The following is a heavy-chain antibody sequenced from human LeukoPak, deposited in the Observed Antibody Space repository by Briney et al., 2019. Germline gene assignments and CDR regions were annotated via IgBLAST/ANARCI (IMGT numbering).Heavy chain of an antibody. J-gene: IGHJ6*03. D-gene: IGHD2-21*02. CDR3: AVTYCGGDCTSLRGFGYYMDV. Sequence: GASVKVSCKTSGYTFTNYHIHWVRQAPGQEPEWMGIIHPDGGGTTYAQKFQGRVTITADESTSTAYMELSSLRSEDTAVYYCAVTYCGGDCTSLRGFGYYMDVWGKGTTVTISS. CDR2: IHPDGGGT. V-gene: IGHV1-46*01. CDR1: GYTFTNYH.